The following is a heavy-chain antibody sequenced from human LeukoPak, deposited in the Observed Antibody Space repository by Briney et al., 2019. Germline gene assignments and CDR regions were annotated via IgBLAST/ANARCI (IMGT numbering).Heavy chain of an antibody. CDR1: GFTFSSYG. J-gene: IGHJ4*02. CDR2: ISYDGGNK. Sequence: GRSLRLSCAASGFTFSSYGMHWVRQAPGKGLEWVAVISYDGGNKYYADSVKGRFTISRDNSKNTLYLQMNSLRAEDTAVYYCAKDQSGVGATDYWGQGTLVTVSS. CDR3: AKDQSGVGATDY. V-gene: IGHV3-30*18. D-gene: IGHD1-26*01.